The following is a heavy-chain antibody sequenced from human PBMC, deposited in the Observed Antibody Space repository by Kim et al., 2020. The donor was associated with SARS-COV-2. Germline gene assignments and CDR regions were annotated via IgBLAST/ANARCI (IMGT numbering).Heavy chain of an antibody. CDR1: GDSISSNYW. CDR2: AHQNGET. J-gene: IGHJ5*01. D-gene: IGHD2-2*01. Sequence: SETLSLTCAVSGDSISSNYWWTWVRQSPGKGLEWIGEAHQNGETNYNPSLKRRVAMSLDKYKNQFSLKLSSVTAADSATYYCARVPGGCRASSCYLSSWG. V-gene: IGHV4-4*02. CDR3: ARVPGGCRASSCYLSS.